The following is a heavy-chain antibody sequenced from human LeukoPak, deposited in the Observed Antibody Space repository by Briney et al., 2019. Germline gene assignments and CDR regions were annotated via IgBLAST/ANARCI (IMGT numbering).Heavy chain of an antibody. D-gene: IGHD6-13*01. V-gene: IGHV4-38-2*02. CDR3: AGSLRYGSSWYG. J-gene: IGHJ4*02. Sequence: SETLSLTCTVSGYSISSGYYWGWIRQPPGKGLEWIGSIYHSGITYYNPSLKSRVTISVDTSKNQFSLKLSSVTAADTAVYYCAGSLRYGSSWYGWGQGTLVTVSS. CDR2: IYHSGIT. CDR1: GYSISSGYY.